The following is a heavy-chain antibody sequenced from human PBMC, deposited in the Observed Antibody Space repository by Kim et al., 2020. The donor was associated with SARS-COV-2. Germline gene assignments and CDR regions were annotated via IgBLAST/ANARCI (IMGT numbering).Heavy chain of an antibody. V-gene: IGHV3-23*01. CDR3: ANVPLARYFDCHFDY. J-gene: IGHJ4*02. Sequence: GGSLRLSCAASGFTFSTYAMSWVRQAPGKGLEWVSAISGSGDSTYYADSVKGRFTISRDNSKNTLYLQMNSLRAEDTAVYYCANVPLARYFDCHFDYWGQGTLVTVSS. D-gene: IGHD3-9*01. CDR1: GFTFSTYA. CDR2: ISGSGDST.